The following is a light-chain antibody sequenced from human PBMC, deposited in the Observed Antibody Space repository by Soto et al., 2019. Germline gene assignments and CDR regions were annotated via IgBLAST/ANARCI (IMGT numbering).Light chain of an antibody. V-gene: IGLV2-14*03. Sequence: QSALTQPASVSGSPGQSIAIACSGTSSDVGAYNFVSWYQQHPGKAPKLMIYDVTNRPSGVSDRFSGSKSGNTASLTISGLQAEDEAEYYCSSYTSSSTYVFGTGTKVTVL. J-gene: IGLJ1*01. CDR2: DVT. CDR3: SSYTSSSTYV. CDR1: SSDVGAYNF.